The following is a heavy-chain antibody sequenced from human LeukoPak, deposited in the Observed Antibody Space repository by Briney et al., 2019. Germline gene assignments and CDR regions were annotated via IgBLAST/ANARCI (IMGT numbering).Heavy chain of an antibody. V-gene: IGHV3-43D*04. CDR2: TCWDGEST. J-gene: IGHJ6*04. CDR1: GVTFDDYA. Sequence: VGSLRLSCAASGVTFDDYAIHWGCQTPGEGLWWVSVTCWDGESTFYAHSFKGRFTISRDNTKNSLYLQMNSLRAEDTALYHCAKDQAGVHCGGNTCYIYGMDVWGKGTTVTVSS. CDR3: AKDQAGVHCGGNTCYIYGMDV. D-gene: IGHD2-15*01.